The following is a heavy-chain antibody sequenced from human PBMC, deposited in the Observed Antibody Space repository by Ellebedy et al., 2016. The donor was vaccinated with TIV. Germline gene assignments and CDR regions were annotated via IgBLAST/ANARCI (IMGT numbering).Heavy chain of an antibody. V-gene: IGHV1-18*04. D-gene: IGHD7-27*01. Sequence: AASVKVSCKASGYTFTTYGINWVRQAPGQGLEWMGWTSAYNGNTENAQKFQGRVTMTTDTSTSTAYMEVRSLMSDDTAVYFWARGNWGEVGDYWGQGTLVTVSS. CDR3: ARGNWGEVGDY. CDR1: GYTFTTYG. J-gene: IGHJ4*02. CDR2: TSAYNGNT.